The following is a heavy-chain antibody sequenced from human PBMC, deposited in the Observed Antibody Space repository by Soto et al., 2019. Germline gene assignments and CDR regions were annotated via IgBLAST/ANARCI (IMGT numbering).Heavy chain of an antibody. CDR2: ISYDGGLQ. D-gene: IGHD5-18*01. CDR1: GFTFTSYG. CDR3: VSDRGYGHASVPYS. J-gene: IGHJ4*02. V-gene: IGHV3-30*03. Sequence: QAHLVESGGGVVQPGRSLRLSCAASGFTFTSYGMHWVRQAPGTRLEWVAVISYDGGLQHYADSVKGRFTISRDNSKNMVLLQMNSLRAQDTAVYYCVSDRGYGHASVPYSWGQGTLFSVSP.